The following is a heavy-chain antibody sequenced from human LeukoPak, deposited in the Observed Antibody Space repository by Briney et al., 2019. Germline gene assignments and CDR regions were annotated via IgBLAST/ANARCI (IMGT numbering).Heavy chain of an antibody. J-gene: IGHJ6*02. V-gene: IGHV1-2*02. CDR1: GYTFTGYY. CDR2: INPNSGGT. Sequence: ASVKVSCKASGYTFTGYYMHWVRQAPGQGLEWMGWINPNSGGTNYAQKFQGRVTMTRDTSISTAYMELSRLRSDDTAVYYCARDRTQDIVVVPAAMLRVPYGVDVWGQGTTVTVSS. D-gene: IGHD2-2*01. CDR3: ARDRTQDIVVVPAAMLRVPYGVDV.